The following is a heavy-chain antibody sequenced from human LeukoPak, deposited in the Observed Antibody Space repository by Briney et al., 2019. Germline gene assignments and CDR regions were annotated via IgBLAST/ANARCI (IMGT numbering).Heavy chain of an antibody. CDR2: INPNSGGT. CDR3: ARETYGGGSYRGFDY. V-gene: IGHV1-2*02. D-gene: IGHD1-26*01. J-gene: IGHJ4*02. CDR1: GYTFTGYY. Sequence: ASVKVSCKASGYTFTGYYMHWVRQAPGQGLEWMGWINPNSGGTNYAQKFQGRVTMTRDTSISTAYMELSRLRSDDTAVYYCARETYGGGSYRGFDYWGQGTLVTVSS.